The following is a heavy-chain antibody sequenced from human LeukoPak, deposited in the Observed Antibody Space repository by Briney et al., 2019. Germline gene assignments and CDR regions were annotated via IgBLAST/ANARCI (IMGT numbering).Heavy chain of an antibody. CDR3: ARETFDDTAMVTSIRYYYMDV. Sequence: ASVKVPCKASGYTFTGYYMHWVRQAPGQGLEWMGWINPNSGGTNYAQKFQGRVTMTRDTSISTAYMELSRLRSDDTAVYYCARETFDDTAMVTSIRYYYMDVWGKGTTVTVSS. V-gene: IGHV1-2*02. D-gene: IGHD5-18*01. CDR2: INPNSGGT. CDR1: GYTFTGYY. J-gene: IGHJ6*03.